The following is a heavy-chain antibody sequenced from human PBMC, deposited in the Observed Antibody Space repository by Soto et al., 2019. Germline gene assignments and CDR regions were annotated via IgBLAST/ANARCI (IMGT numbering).Heavy chain of an antibody. Sequence: SETLSLTCTVSGGSISSGGYYWSWIRQHPGKGLEWIGYIYYSGSTYYNPSLKSRVTISVDTSKNQFSLKLSSVTAADTAVYYCARARKSYDFWTGSYYFDYWGQGTLVTVS. V-gene: IGHV4-31*03. CDR2: IYYSGST. J-gene: IGHJ4*02. CDR1: GGSISSGGYY. CDR3: ARARKSYDFWTGSYYFDY. D-gene: IGHD3-3*01.